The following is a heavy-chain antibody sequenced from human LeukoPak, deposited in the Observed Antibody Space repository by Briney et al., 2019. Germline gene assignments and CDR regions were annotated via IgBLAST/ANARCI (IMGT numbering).Heavy chain of an antibody. D-gene: IGHD6-13*01. CDR2: IHYSGST. CDR1: GGSISSYY. V-gene: IGHV4-59*12. Sequence: PSETLSLTCTVSGGSISSYYWSWIRQPPGKGLEWIGYIHYSGSTNNNPSLKSRVTISVDTSKNQFSLKLSSVTAADTAVYYCARLLYSSRGWFDPWGQGTLVTVSS. CDR3: ARLLYSSRGWFDP. J-gene: IGHJ5*02.